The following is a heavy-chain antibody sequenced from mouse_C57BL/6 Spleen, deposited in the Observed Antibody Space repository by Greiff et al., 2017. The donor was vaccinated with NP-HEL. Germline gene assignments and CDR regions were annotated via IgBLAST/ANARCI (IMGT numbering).Heavy chain of an antibody. CDR1: GYAFSSYW. CDR2: IYPGDGDT. D-gene: IGHD2-2*01. V-gene: IGHV1-80*01. CDR3: ARCGYDGSAMDY. Sequence: VQLHQSGAELVKPGASVKISCKASGYAFSSYWMNWVKQRPGKGLEWIGQIYPGDGDTNYNGKFKGKATLTADKSSSTAYMQLSSLTSEDSAVYFCARCGYDGSAMDYWGQGTSVTVSS. J-gene: IGHJ4*01.